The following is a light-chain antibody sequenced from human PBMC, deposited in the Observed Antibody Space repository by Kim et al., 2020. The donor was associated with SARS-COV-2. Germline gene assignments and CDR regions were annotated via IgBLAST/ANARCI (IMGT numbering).Light chain of an antibody. CDR3: SSYTSSSTYV. CDR1: SSDVSGYNY. J-gene: IGLJ1*01. CDR2: DVS. V-gene: IGLV2-14*01. Sequence: QSALTQPASVSGSPGQSITISCTGTSSDVSGYNYVSWYQQHPGKAPKLMIYDVSKWPSGVSNRFYGSKSGNTASLTISGLQAEDEADYYCSSYTSSSTYVFGTGTKVTVL.